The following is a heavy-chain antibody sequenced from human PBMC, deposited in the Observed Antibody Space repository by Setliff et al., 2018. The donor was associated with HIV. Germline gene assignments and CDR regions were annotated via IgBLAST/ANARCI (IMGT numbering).Heavy chain of an antibody. J-gene: IGHJ4*02. Sequence: PSETLSLTCTVSRDSIRNGAYYWGWIRQPPGKGLEWIGSIYYSGSAYYNPSFKSRVTLSVDTSENQFSLRLSSVTAADTAIYYCARRIYGNNPYFDYWSQGTLVTVSS. D-gene: IGHD4-17*01. V-gene: IGHV4-39*07. CDR1: RDSIRNGAYY. CDR3: ARRIYGNNPYFDY. CDR2: IYYSGSA.